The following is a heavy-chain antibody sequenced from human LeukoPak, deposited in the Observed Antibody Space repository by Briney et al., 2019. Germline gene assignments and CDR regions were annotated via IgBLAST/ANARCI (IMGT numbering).Heavy chain of an antibody. CDR2: ISWNSGSI. J-gene: IGHJ4*02. Sequence: GGSLRLSCAVSGFTFDDYAMHWVRQAPGKGLEWVSGISWNSGSIGYADSVKGRFTISRDNAKNSLYLQMNSLRAEDTALYYCAKDMRSFNSVAGASHFGYWGQGTLVTVSS. CDR3: AKDMRSFNSVAGASHFGY. CDR1: GFTFDDYA. V-gene: IGHV3-9*01. D-gene: IGHD6-19*01.